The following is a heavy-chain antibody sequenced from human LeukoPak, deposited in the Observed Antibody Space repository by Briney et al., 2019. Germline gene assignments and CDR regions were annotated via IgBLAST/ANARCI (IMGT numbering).Heavy chain of an antibody. D-gene: IGHD3-10*01. Sequence: GESLRLSCAASGFTVSSNYMSWVRQAPGKGLEWVSVIYSGGSTYYAGSVKGRFTISRDNSKNTLYLQMNSLRAEDTAVYYCARHGSGSYYFDYWGQGTLVTVSS. J-gene: IGHJ4*02. V-gene: IGHV3-66*04. CDR2: IYSGGST. CDR3: ARHGSGSYYFDY. CDR1: GFTVSSNY.